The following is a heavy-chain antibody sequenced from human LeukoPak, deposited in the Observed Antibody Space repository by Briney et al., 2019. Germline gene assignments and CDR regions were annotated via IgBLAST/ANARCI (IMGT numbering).Heavy chain of an antibody. D-gene: IGHD5-12*01. Sequence: SETLSLTCTVSGGSISSYYWSWIRQPAGKGLEWIGRIYTSGSTNYNPSLKSRVTMSVDTSKNQFSLKLSSVTAADTAVYYCAGVQYSGYDSVWFDPWGQGTLVTVSS. V-gene: IGHV4-4*07. CDR3: AGVQYSGYDSVWFDP. J-gene: IGHJ5*02. CDR2: IYTSGST. CDR1: GGSISSYY.